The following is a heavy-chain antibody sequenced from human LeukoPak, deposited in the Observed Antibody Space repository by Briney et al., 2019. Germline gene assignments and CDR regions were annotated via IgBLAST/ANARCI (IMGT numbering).Heavy chain of an antibody. CDR3: ARGDIAAAVDY. V-gene: IGHV4-34*01. Sequence: SETLSPTCAAYGASFSGYYCSWIRQPPGKRREWIGEINHSGSTNYNPSHRSRVTISVYTYKNQFSLKLNSVTAADTVVYYCARGDIAAAVDYWGQGTLVTVSS. D-gene: IGHD6-13*01. CDR1: GASFSGYY. CDR2: INHSGST. J-gene: IGHJ4*02.